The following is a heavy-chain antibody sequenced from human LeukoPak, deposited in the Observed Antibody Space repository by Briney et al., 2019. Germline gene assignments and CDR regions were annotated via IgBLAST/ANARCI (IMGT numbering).Heavy chain of an antibody. CDR3: ARARIAARSNWFDP. D-gene: IGHD6-6*01. CDR2: INPNSGGT. V-gene: IGHV1-2*02. Sequence: ASVKVSCKASGYTFTGYYMHWVRQAPGQGLEWMGWINPNSGGTNYAQKFQGRVTMTRDTSISTAYMELSRLRSDDTAVYYCARARIAARSNWFDPWGQGTLVTVSS. J-gene: IGHJ5*02. CDR1: GYTFTGYY.